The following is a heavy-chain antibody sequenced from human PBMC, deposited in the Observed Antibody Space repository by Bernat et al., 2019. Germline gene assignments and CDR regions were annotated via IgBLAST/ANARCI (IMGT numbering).Heavy chain of an antibody. CDR3: ARLVTVTTRNWYFDL. V-gene: IGHV4-34*01. D-gene: IGHD4-17*01. CDR1: GGSFSGYY. CDR2: INHSGST. J-gene: IGHJ2*01. Sequence: QVQLQQWGAGLLKPSETLSLTCAVYGGSFSGYYWSWIRQPPGKGLEWIGEINHSGSTNYNPSLMSRVTISVDTSKNQFSLKLSSVTAADTAVYYCARLVTVTTRNWYFDLWGRGTLVTVSS.